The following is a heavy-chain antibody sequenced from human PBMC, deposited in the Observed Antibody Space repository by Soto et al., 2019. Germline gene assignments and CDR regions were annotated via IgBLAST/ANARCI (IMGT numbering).Heavy chain of an antibody. CDR3: ARVLYEGGGAAFDI. CDR2: IIPIFETP. Sequence: GXSVKVSCRSSGVTFSSYTISWVRQAPGQGLEWMGGIIPIFETPSYAQKFQGRVTITADKSTSTAYMELRSLRSEDTAVYYCARVLYEGGGAAFDIWGQGTMVTVSS. CDR1: GVTFSSYT. J-gene: IGHJ3*02. D-gene: IGHD2-21*01. V-gene: IGHV1-69*06.